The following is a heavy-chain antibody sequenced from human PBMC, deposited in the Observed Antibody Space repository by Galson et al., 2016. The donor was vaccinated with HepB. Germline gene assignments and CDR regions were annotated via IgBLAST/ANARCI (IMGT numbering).Heavy chain of an antibody. J-gene: IGHJ3*02. D-gene: IGHD3-22*01. Sequence: SLRLSCAASGFTFAGYAMSWVRQAPGKGLEWVSTISGTGGSTYYADSVKGRFTISRDNSKNTLYLQMNSLRAEDTAVYYCAKDLSRQYITMIVVVISGAFEIWGQGTMVTVSS. CDR3: AKDLSRQYITMIVVVISGAFEI. V-gene: IGHV3-23*01. CDR1: GFTFAGYA. CDR2: ISGTGGST.